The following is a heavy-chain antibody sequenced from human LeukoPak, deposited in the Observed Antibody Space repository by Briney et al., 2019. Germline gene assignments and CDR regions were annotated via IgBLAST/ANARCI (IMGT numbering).Heavy chain of an antibody. CDR1: GGSFSGYY. CDR2: INHSGST. CDR3: AREKIAAAGPRGYFDY. D-gene: IGHD6-13*01. J-gene: IGHJ4*02. V-gene: IGHV4-34*01. Sequence: SSETLSLTCAVYGGSFSGYYWSWIRQPPGKGLEWIGEINHSGSTNYNPSLKSPVTISVDTSKNQFSLKLSSVTAADTAVYYCAREKIAAAGPRGYFDYWGQGTLVTVSS.